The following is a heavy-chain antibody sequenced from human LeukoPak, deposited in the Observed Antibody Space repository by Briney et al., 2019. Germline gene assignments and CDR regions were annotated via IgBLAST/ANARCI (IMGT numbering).Heavy chain of an antibody. D-gene: IGHD6-6*01. CDR3: ARDGGSSMHV. J-gene: IGHJ6*04. Sequence: GRSLRLSCAASGFTFSSYAMHWARHAPGKGLEWVAVISSDGSDKYYADSVKGRFTISRDNSKSSLFLQMNSLRAEDTAVYFCARDGGSSMHVWRKGTTVTVSS. CDR1: GFTFSSYA. V-gene: IGHV3-30*01. CDR2: ISSDGSDK.